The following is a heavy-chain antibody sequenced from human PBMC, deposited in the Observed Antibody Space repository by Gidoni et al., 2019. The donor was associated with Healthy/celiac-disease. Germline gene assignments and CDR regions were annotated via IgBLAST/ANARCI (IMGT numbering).Heavy chain of an antibody. D-gene: IGHD4-17*01. V-gene: IGHV3-20*01. Sequence: EVQLVESGGGVVRPGGSLRLSCSASGFPFDDYGLAWVRQATGKGLEWVSGINWNGGSTGYADSVKGRFTISRDNAKNALYLQMNSLRAEDTALYDCARPHRGIYGDYDYWGQGTLVTVSS. CDR2: INWNGGST. CDR3: ARPHRGIYGDYDY. CDR1: GFPFDDYG. J-gene: IGHJ4*02.